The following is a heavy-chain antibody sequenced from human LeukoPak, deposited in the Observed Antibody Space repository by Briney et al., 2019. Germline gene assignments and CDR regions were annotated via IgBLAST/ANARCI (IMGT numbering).Heavy chain of an antibody. Sequence: PSETLSLTCAVYGGSFSGYYWSWIRQSPGKGLGWIGEINHSGSNNYNPSLKSRVTISVDTSKNQFSLKLISVTAADTAVYYCARAATVRSMIVVARRGRWFDPWGQGTLVTVSS. CDR3: ARAATVRSMIVVARRGRWFDP. V-gene: IGHV4-34*01. CDR2: INHSGSN. J-gene: IGHJ5*02. CDR1: GGSFSGYY. D-gene: IGHD3-22*01.